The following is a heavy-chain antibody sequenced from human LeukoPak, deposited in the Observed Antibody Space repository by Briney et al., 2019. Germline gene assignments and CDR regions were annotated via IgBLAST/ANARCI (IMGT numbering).Heavy chain of an antibody. D-gene: IGHD1-1*01. Sequence: PSETLSLTCAVSGDSVGSSNYYWGWIRPPPGRVLVWIGYIYYGGNTNYNPSLQSRVTISVDTSKSQFSLKLSSVTAADTAVYYCARLTRRSGNYFDYWGQGTLVTVSS. J-gene: IGHJ4*02. CDR3: ARLTRRSGNYFDY. V-gene: IGHV4-61*01. CDR1: GDSVGSSNYY. CDR2: IYYGGNT.